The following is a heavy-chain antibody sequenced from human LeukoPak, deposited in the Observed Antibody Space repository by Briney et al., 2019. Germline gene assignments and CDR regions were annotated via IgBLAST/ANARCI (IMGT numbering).Heavy chain of an antibody. Sequence: ASVKVSCKASGYTFTGYYMHWVRQAPGQGLEWMGWINPNSGGTNYAQKFQGRVTMTRDTSISTAYMELSRLRSDDTAVYYCARDLYSGSYYELYFDYWGQGTLVTVSS. V-gene: IGHV1-2*02. CDR3: ARDLYSGSYYELYFDY. D-gene: IGHD1-26*01. J-gene: IGHJ4*02. CDR2: INPNSGGT. CDR1: GYTFTGYY.